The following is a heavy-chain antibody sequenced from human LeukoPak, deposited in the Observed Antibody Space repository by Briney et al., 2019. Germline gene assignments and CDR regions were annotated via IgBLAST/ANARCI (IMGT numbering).Heavy chain of an antibody. D-gene: IGHD3-10*01. CDR2: IYYSGST. CDR3: ARPRLLFGSGPILV. Sequence: PSETLSLTCTVSDDSISSNSYFWGWIRQPPGKGLEWIGSIYYSGSTYYNPSLKSRVAISVATSKNQFSLNLSSVTAADTAVYFCARPRLLFGSGPILVWGQGTLVTVSS. CDR1: DDSISSNSYF. V-gene: IGHV4-39*07. J-gene: IGHJ4*02.